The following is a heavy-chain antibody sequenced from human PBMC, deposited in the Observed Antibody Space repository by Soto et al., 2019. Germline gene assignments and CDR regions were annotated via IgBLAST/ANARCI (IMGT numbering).Heavy chain of an antibody. CDR1: GYTFTSYG. J-gene: IGHJ6*02. D-gene: IGHD2-2*01. V-gene: IGHV1-18*01. CDR2: ISAYNGNT. CDR3: AREADIVVVTNYYYYGMDV. Sequence: ASVKVSCKASGYTFTSYGISWVRQAPGQGLEWMGWISAYNGNTNYAQKLQGRVTMTTDTSTSTAYMELRSLRSDDTAVYYCAREADIVVVTNYYYYGMDVWGQGTTVNVSS.